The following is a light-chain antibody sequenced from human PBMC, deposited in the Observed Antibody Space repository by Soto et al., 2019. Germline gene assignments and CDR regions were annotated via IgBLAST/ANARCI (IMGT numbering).Light chain of an antibody. CDR1: QSVLYSSNNKNY. V-gene: IGKV4-1*01. J-gene: IGKJ1*01. CDR3: QQYGSSPWT. Sequence: DIVMTQSPDSLAVSLGERATINCKSSQSVLYSSNNKNYLAWYQQKPGQAPRLLIYGASGRATGIPDRFSGSGSGTDFTLTISRLEPEDFAVYYCQQYGSSPWTFGQGTKVEIK. CDR2: GAS.